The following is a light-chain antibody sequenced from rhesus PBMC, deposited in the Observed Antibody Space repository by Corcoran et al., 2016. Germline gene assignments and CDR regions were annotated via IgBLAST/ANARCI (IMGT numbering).Light chain of an antibody. CDR3: QHYYYTPFT. J-gene: IGKJ3*01. V-gene: IGKV1S8*01. Sequence: DIQMTQSPSALSAPVGDRVTISCRASQNIYSKLAGYQKKLGKAPKLLIYAASSLQPGIPYRFSGCGSGTDFTLTISILQPEGSATYYCQHYYYTPFTFGPETKLYIK. CDR1: QNIYSK. CDR2: AAS.